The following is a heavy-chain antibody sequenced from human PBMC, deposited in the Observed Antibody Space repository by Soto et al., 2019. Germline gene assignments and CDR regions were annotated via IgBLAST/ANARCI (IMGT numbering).Heavy chain of an antibody. CDR2: MNANSGNT. Sequence: ASVKVSCKASGYTFTSYGISWVRQATGQGLEWMGWMNANSGNTGYAQKFQGRVTMTRNTSISTAYMELSSLRSEDTAVYYCATNRYGYYGFDVWGQGTTVTVSS. D-gene: IGHD4-17*01. CDR3: ATNRYGYYGFDV. CDR1: GYTFTSYG. V-gene: IGHV1-8*01. J-gene: IGHJ6*02.